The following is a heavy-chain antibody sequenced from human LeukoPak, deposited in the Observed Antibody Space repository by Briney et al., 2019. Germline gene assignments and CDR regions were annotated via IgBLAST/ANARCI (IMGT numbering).Heavy chain of an antibody. CDR3: ARVKIQQQLVPGYFQH. V-gene: IGHV3-21*01. CDR2: ISSSSSYI. Sequence: GGSLRRSCAASGFTFSSYSMNWVRQAPGRGLEWVSSISSSSSYIYYADSVKGRFTISRDNAKNSLYLQMNSLRAEDTAVYYCARVKIQQQLVPGYFQHWGQGTLVTVSS. D-gene: IGHD6-13*01. CDR1: GFTFSSYS. J-gene: IGHJ1*01.